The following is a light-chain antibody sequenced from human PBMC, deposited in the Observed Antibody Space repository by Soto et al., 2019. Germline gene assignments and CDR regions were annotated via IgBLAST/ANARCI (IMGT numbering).Light chain of an antibody. CDR3: QQRSNWPLT. CDR1: QSVSSL. V-gene: IGKV3-11*01. CDR2: DAS. J-gene: IGKJ4*01. Sequence: EIVLTQSLATLSLSPGERATLSCRASQSVSSLLAWYQQKPGQAPRLLIYDASNRATGIPARFSGSGSGADFTLTISSLEPEDFAVYYCQQRSNWPLTFGGGTKVEIK.